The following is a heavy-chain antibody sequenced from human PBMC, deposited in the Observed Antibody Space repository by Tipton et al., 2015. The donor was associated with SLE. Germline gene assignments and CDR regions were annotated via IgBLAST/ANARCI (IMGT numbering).Heavy chain of an antibody. CDR2: ISSNGGST. CDR3: VKDGGDTRRWCDP. D-gene: IGHD5-18*01. V-gene: IGHV3-64D*06. Sequence: SLRLSCSASGFTFSSYGMHWVRQAPGKGLEYVSAISSNGGSTYYADSVKGRFTISRDNSKYTLYLQMSSLRAEDTAVYYCVKDGGDTRRWCDPWGQGTLVAVSA. J-gene: IGHJ5*02. CDR1: GFTFSSYG.